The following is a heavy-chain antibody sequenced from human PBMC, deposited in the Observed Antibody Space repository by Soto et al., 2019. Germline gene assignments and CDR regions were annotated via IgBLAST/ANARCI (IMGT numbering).Heavy chain of an antibody. J-gene: IGHJ6*02. Sequence: SVKVSCKASVGTFSSCAISCVRQAPGQGLEWMGGIIPIFGTANYAQKFQGRVTITADKSTSTAYMELSSLRSEDAAVYYCASGRWYCSSTSCAEGYYYYGMDVWGQGTTVTVSS. V-gene: IGHV1-69*06. CDR1: VGTFSSCA. CDR3: ASGRWYCSSTSCAEGYYYYGMDV. CDR2: IIPIFGTA. D-gene: IGHD2-2*01.